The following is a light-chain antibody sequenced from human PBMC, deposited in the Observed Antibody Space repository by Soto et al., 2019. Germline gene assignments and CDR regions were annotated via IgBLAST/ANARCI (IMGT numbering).Light chain of an antibody. J-gene: IGKJ1*01. V-gene: IGKV2-28*01. CDR1: RSLLSSNGYNY. CDR3: MQPLQSWT. Sequence: DVVMTQSPLSLPVTPGEPASISCRSSRSLLSSNGYNYLDWYLQKPGQSPQLLIYLGSNRASGVPDRFSGSGSGTDFTLKISRVEAEDVGVYYCMQPLQSWTFGQGTKVEIK. CDR2: LGS.